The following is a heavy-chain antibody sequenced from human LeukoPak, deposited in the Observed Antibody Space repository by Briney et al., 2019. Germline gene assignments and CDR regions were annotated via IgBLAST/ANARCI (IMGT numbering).Heavy chain of an antibody. CDR2: IYYSGSP. Sequence: PSETLSLTCTVSGGSISSSSYYWGWIRQPPGKGLEWIGSIYYSGSPYYNPSLKSRVTISVDTSKKQFSLKLSSVTAADTAVYYCARARSPRSPKDYYYYMDVWGKGTTVTISS. CDR1: GGSISSSSYY. J-gene: IGHJ6*03. V-gene: IGHV4-39*07. CDR3: ARARSPRSPKDYYYYMDV.